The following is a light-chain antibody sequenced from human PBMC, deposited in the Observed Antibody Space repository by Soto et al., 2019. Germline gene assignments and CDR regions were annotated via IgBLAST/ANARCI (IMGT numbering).Light chain of an antibody. CDR2: GNR. V-gene: IGLV1-40*01. CDR3: QASDSRLTASV. Sequence: QSVLTQPPSVSGAPGQRVTISCTGNSSNLGAGYDVPWYQQLPGAAPKLVIFGNRNRPSGVAERFSGSKSGTSASLAITGLQDADEADYYCQASDSRLTASVFGGGTKLTVL. CDR1: SSNLGAGYD. J-gene: IGLJ3*02.